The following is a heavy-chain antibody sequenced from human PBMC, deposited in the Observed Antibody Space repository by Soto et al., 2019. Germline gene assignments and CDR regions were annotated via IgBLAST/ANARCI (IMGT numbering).Heavy chain of an antibody. Sequence: SETLSLTCAVYGGSFSGYYWSWIRQPPGKGLEWIGEINHSGSTNYNPSLNSRVTISVDTAKNQFSLKLSSVAAADTAVYYWARIPPPHYYDLHFVGVGSIDYWGQGTLVTVSS. J-gene: IGHJ4*02. CDR3: ARIPPPHYYDLHFVGVGSIDY. V-gene: IGHV4-34*01. CDR2: INHSGST. CDR1: GGSFSGYY. D-gene: IGHD3-22*01.